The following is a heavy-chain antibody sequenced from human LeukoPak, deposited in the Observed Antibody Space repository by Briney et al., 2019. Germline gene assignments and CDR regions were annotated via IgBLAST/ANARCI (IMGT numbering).Heavy chain of an antibody. V-gene: IGHV3-7*01. Sequence: PGGSLRLSCAASGFTFSSYWMNWLRQAPGKGLEWVANVKQDGSEKYYVDSVKGRFTISRDNVKNSLYLQMNSLRAEDMAVYYCAKEGDYPILTYDSRGQGALVTVSS. J-gene: IGHJ5*01. D-gene: IGHD4-17*01. CDR2: VKQDGSEK. CDR3: AKEGDYPILTYDS. CDR1: GFTFSSYW.